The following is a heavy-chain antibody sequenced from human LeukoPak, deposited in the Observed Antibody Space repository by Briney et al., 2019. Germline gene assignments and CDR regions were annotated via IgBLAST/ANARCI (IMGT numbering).Heavy chain of an antibody. CDR2: VIPILHTT. D-gene: IGHD3-10*01. CDR3: ARDLPGGY. Sequence: SVKVSCKASGGTFSTSAFTWVRQAPGQGLEWMGGVIPILHTTNYAQHFQGRVSITADESTSTAYMELSGLISDDTAVYYCARDLPGGYWGQGTLVTVSS. CDR1: GGTFSTSA. J-gene: IGHJ4*02. V-gene: IGHV1-69*13.